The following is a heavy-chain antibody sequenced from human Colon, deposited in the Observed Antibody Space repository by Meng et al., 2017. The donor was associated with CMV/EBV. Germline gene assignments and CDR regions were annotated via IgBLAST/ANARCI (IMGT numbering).Heavy chain of an antibody. CDR1: GGTFGINA. J-gene: IGHJ6*02. D-gene: IGHD3-16*02. Sequence: SVKVSCKASGGTFGINAISWLRQAPGQGPEWMGGIIPILDIAKYTQKFQGRVTITADKSTSTAYMELSSLRSEDTAVYYCARDLKADGTYRSSGMDVWGQGTTVTVSS. V-gene: IGHV1-69*10. CDR2: IIPILDIA. CDR3: ARDLKADGTYRSSGMDV.